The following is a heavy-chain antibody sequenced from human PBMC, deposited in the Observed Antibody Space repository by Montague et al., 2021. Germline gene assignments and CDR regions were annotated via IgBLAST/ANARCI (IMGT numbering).Heavy chain of an antibody. CDR2: VYHNGDT. CDR1: GGSISSSGYS. D-gene: IGHD4-17*01. J-gene: IGHJ3*02. Sequence: TLSLTCAVSGGSISSSGYSWNWIRQPPGKGLEWIGIVYHNGDTYYKSSLKSRVTMSVDTSKNQFSLKLISVTAADTAVYYCVRRTVYGDKGGCFDIWGQGTTVAISS. CDR3: VRRTVYGDKGGCFDI. V-gene: IGHV4-30-2*01.